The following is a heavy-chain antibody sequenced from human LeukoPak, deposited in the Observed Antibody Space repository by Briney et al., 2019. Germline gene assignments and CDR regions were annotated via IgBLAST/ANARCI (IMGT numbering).Heavy chain of an antibody. CDR3: AKAAEYYYDSSGYGS. V-gene: IGHV3-23*01. CDR2: ISGGGGTT. CDR1: GFTFSNYA. D-gene: IGHD3-22*01. J-gene: IGHJ5*02. Sequence: GGSLRFSCAASGFTFSNYAMSWVRQAPGKGLEWVSAISGGGGTTYYADSVKGRFTISRYNSKNTLYLQMNSLRAEDTAVYYCAKAAEYYYDSSGYGSWGQGTLVTVSS.